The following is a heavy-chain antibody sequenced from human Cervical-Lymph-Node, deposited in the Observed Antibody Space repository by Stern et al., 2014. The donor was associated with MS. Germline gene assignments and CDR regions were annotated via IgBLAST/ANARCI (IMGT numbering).Heavy chain of an antibody. Sequence: MQLVESGAEVKKPGSSVKVSCKASGGTFSSYAISWVRQAPGQGLEWMGGIIPIFGTANYAQKFQGRVTITADESTSTAYMELSSLRSEDTAVYYCARAPSSSWYEGRYYGMDVWGQGTTVTVSS. CDR1: GGTFSSYA. D-gene: IGHD6-13*01. CDR2: IIPIFGTA. V-gene: IGHV1-69*01. J-gene: IGHJ6*02. CDR3: ARAPSSSWYEGRYYGMDV.